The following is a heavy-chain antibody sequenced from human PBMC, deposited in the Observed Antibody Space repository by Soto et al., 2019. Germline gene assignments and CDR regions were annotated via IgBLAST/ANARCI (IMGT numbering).Heavy chain of an antibody. J-gene: IGHJ4*02. D-gene: IGHD3-22*01. CDR1: GFTLSSYA. CDR2: ISGSGGST. Sequence: PGGSLRLSCAASGFTLSSYAMSWVRQAPGKGLEWVSAISGSGGSTYYADSVKGRFTISRDNSKNTLYLQMNSLRAEDTAVYYCAKLTYYYDSSGYYLGPGERYYFDYWGQGTLVTVSS. V-gene: IGHV3-23*01. CDR3: AKLTYYYDSSGYYLGPGERYYFDY.